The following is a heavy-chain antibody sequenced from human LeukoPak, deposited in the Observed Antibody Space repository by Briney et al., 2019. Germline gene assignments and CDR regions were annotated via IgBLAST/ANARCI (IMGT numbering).Heavy chain of an antibody. CDR2: IIPIFGTA. D-gene: IGHD6-13*01. Sequence: SVKVSCKASGYTFTSYAMNWVRQAPGQGLEWMGGIIPIFGTANYAQKFQGRVTITTDESTSTAYMELSSLRSEDTAVYYCARDPEPDIAAAGDYWGQGTLVTVSS. CDR1: GYTFTSYA. V-gene: IGHV1-69*05. CDR3: ARDPEPDIAAAGDY. J-gene: IGHJ4*02.